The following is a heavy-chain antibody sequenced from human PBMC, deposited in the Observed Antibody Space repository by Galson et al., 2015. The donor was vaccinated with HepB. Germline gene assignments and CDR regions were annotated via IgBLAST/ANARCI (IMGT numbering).Heavy chain of an antibody. CDR2: ISSSTYYI. J-gene: IGHJ4*02. Sequence: SLRLSCAASGFPFSTYTMNWVRQAPGKGLEWVSSISSSTYYIYYAESVKGRFTISRDNAKNSLYLQMNSLRAEDTAAYYCARTGDSSGYYLDYWGQGTLVTVSS. CDR1: GFPFSTYT. D-gene: IGHD3-22*01. V-gene: IGHV3-21*01. CDR3: ARTGDSSGYYLDY.